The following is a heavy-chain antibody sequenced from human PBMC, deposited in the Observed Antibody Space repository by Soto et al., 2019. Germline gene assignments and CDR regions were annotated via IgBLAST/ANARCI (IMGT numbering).Heavy chain of an antibody. CDR1: GGSISSYY. CDR2: IYYSGST. V-gene: IGHV4-59*08. Sequence: SETLSLTCTVSGGSISSYYWSWIRQPPGKGLEWIGYIYYSGSTNYNPSLKSRVTISVDTSKNQFSLKLSSVTAADTAVYYCARQVMTTVTTYRYYYYYMDVWGKGTTVTVSS. D-gene: IGHD4-4*01. J-gene: IGHJ6*03. CDR3: ARQVMTTVTTYRYYYYYMDV.